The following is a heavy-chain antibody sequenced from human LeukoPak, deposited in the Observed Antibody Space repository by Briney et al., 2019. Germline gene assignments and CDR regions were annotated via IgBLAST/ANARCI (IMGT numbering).Heavy chain of an antibody. CDR3: AKDDYMDV. Sequence: PGGSLRLSCAASGFTFSSYEMNWVRQAPGKGLEWVSYISSSGSTIYYADSVKGRFTISRDNSKNTMYLQMNSLRAEDTAVYYCAKDDYMDVWGKGTTVTVSS. J-gene: IGHJ6*03. V-gene: IGHV3-48*03. CDR2: ISSSGSTI. CDR1: GFTFSSYE.